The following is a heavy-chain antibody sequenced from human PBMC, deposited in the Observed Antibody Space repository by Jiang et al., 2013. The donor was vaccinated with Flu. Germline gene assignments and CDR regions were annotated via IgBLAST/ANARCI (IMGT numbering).Heavy chain of an antibody. V-gene: IGHV1-69*01. Sequence: SHVISWVRQAPGQGLEWMGEFIPIFGTANYAQKFKGRLTISADASTSTAYMELSSLKSEDTAVYYCARDSSSEAYPLLLYYFDLWGRGTLVTVSS. CDR2: FIPIFGTA. J-gene: IGHJ2*01. CDR1: SHV. D-gene: IGHD1-26*01. CDR3: ARDSSSEAYPLLLYYFDL.